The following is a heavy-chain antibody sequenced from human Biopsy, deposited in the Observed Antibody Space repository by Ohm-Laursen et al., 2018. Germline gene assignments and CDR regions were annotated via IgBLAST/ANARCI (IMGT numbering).Heavy chain of an antibody. CDR3: VRASIFGVATSGFYYYGMDV. CDR2: ISGTTTKT. J-gene: IGHJ6*02. D-gene: IGHD3-3*01. V-gene: IGHV3-23*01. CDR1: GFTFNIYA. Sequence: SLRLSCAASGFTFNIYAMNWVRQAPGKGLEWVSTISGTTTKTYYADSVKGRFTISRDNSKNTLYLQMNSLRAEDTAVYYCVRASIFGVATSGFYYYGMDVWGQGTTVTVSS.